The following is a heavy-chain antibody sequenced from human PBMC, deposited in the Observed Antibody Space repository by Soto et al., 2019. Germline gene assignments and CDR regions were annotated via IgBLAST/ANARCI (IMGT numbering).Heavy chain of an antibody. CDR3: AKDALLGEVAGSSFDY. CDR1: GFTFSSYA. D-gene: IGHD5-12*01. CDR2: IRGSGGST. V-gene: IGHV3-23*01. J-gene: IGHJ4*02. Sequence: GGSLRLSCAASGFTFSSYAMSWVRQAPGKGLEWVSAIRGSGGSTNYADSVKGRFTISRDNSKNTLYRQMNSLRAEDTAVYYCAKDALLGEVAGSSFDYWGQGTLVTVSS.